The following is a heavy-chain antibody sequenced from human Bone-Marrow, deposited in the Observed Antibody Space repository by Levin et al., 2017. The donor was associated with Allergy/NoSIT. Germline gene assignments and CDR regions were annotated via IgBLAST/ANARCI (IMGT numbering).Heavy chain of an antibody. V-gene: IGHV1-18*01. Sequence: ASVKVSCKTSGYTFAAYGTSLVRQAPGQGPEWMGWISGYNGDTHYAQNLQGRVTLTTDTSTSTVYMELRSLRSDDTAVYYCARDLWVRNSIMNDYWGQGTLVTVSS. CDR2: ISGYNGDT. D-gene: IGHD3-16*01. CDR1: GYTFAAYG. CDR3: ARDLWVRNSIMNDY. J-gene: IGHJ4*02.